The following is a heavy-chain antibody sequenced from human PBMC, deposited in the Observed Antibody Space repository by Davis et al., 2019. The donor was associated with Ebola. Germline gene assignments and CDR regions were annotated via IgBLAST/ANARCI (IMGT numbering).Heavy chain of an antibody. CDR1: GFTFTSSA. V-gene: IGHV1-58*01. J-gene: IGHJ4*01. CDR3: AASAGTVGKFDC. Sequence: AASVKVSCKASGFTFTSSALQRVRQARGQRLEWIGSIVVGSVNTNYAQKFQGRVTITRDMSTSTSYLDLSNLRSEDTAVYFCAASAGTVGKFDCWGQGTLVTVSS. CDR2: IVVGSVNT. D-gene: IGHD1-14*01.